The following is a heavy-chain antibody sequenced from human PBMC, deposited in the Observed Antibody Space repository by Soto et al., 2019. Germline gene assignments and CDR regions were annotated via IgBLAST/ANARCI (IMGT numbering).Heavy chain of an antibody. J-gene: IGHJ4*02. V-gene: IGHV4-4*02. D-gene: IGHD6-19*01. CDR3: ARHIGVTGTRGFDY. CDR2: IYHSGTA. Sequence: QVQLQESGPGLVKPSGTLSLTCAVSGASISDNNWWSWVRQPPGKGLVWIGEIYHSGTANYSPSLNSRVTISPDKSKNHISLRVISVTAADSAVYYCARHIGVTGTRGFDYWGQGTLVTVSS. CDR1: GASISDNNW.